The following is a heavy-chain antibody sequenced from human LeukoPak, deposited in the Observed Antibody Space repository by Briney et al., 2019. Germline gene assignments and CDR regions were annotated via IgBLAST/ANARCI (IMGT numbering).Heavy chain of an antibody. J-gene: IGHJ4*02. CDR3: VKDRKQWLVYFDD. V-gene: IGHV3-30*02. CDR1: GFIVSSSD. Sequence: GGSLRLSCAPSGFIVSSSDMHWVRQAPGKGLEWVAFIRNDGSDKYYVDSVEGRFTISRDNSKNTVYLHMNSLRADDTAVYYCVKDRKQWLVYFDDWGRGTLVTVSS. D-gene: IGHD6-19*01. CDR2: IRNDGSDK.